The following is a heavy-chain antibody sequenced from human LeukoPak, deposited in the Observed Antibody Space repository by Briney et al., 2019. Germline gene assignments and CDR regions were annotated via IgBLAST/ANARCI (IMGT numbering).Heavy chain of an antibody. Sequence: GGSLRLSCAASGFIFSTYGMHWVRQAPGKGLEWVANVKQDGSEKYYVDSVKGRFTISRDNAKNSLYLQMNSLRAEDTAVYYCARGSYDFWSGYYYYYYYMDVWGKGTTVTVSS. J-gene: IGHJ6*03. CDR1: GFIFSTYG. CDR3: ARGSYDFWSGYYYYYYYMDV. CDR2: VKQDGSEK. D-gene: IGHD3-3*01. V-gene: IGHV3-7*01.